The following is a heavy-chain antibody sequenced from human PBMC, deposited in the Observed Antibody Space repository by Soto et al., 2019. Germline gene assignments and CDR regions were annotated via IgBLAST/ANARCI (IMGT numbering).Heavy chain of an antibody. V-gene: IGHV1-2*02. D-gene: IGHD3-22*01. J-gene: IGHJ4*02. CDR2: INPTSGGT. Sequence: QVQLVQSGAEVKKPGASVKVSCKASGYTFTGYYMHWVRQAPGQGLEWMGWINPTSGGTNYAQKFQGRVTMTRDTSISTAYMELSRLRSDDTAVYYCARMTPDSSGYYPFDYWGQGTLVTVSS. CDR1: GYTFTGYY. CDR3: ARMTPDSSGYYPFDY.